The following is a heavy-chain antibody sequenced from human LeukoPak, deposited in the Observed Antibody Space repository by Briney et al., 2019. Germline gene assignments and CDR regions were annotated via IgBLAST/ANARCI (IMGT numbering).Heavy chain of an antibody. V-gene: IGHV3-30*03. D-gene: IGHD3-22*01. Sequence: GTSLRLSCAASGFTFSSCGFHWVRQAPGKGLEWVAVISYDGTKKYYADSVKGRFTISRDNSKNTLDLQMNSLRVEETAVYYCARDHTDYYDNSHGMDVWGQGTTVTVSS. CDR1: GFTFSSCG. J-gene: IGHJ6*02. CDR3: ARDHTDYYDNSHGMDV. CDR2: ISYDGTKK.